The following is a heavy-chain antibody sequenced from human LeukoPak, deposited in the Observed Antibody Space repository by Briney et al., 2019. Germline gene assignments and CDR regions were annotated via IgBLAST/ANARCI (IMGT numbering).Heavy chain of an antibody. J-gene: IGHJ2*01. D-gene: IGHD4-11*01. CDR1: AYTFTDFY. CDR2: INPNSGGT. CDR3: ARDTVTPTSGGWFFDL. Sequence: ASVRVSCKASAYTFTDFYIHWVRQAPGQGLEWMGWINPNSGGTIYAQKFQGRVTMSRDTSFSTAYMELSSLRSDDTALYYCARDTVTPTSGGWFFDLWGRGTLVTVSS. V-gene: IGHV1-2*02.